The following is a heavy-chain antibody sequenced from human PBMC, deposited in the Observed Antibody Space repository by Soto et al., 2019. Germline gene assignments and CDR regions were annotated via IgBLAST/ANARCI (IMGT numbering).Heavy chain of an antibody. CDR2: IYHSGST. Sequence: QVQLQESGPGLVKPSGTLSLTCAVSGGSISSSNWWSWVRQPPGKGLEWIGEIYHSGSTNYNPSHKRRATHSVDKSKNQLSRKLSPVTAADTAVYDCASGAKNCSGGSCYPYYFDYWGQGTLLTVSS. J-gene: IGHJ4*02. V-gene: IGHV4-4*02. CDR1: GGSISSSNW. CDR3: ASGAKNCSGGSCYPYYFDY. D-gene: IGHD2-15*01.